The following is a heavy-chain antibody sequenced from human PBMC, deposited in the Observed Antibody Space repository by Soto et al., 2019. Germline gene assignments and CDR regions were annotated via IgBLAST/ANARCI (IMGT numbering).Heavy chain of an antibody. CDR1: GFTVSSNY. CDR3: ARDYYDSSGSHDAFDI. Sequence: ESGGGLIQPGGSLRLSCAASGFTVSSNYMSWVRQAPGKGLEWVSVIYSGGSTYYADSVKGRFTISRDNSKNTLYLQMNSLRAEDTAVYYCARDYYDSSGSHDAFDIWGQGTMVTVSS. D-gene: IGHD3-22*01. V-gene: IGHV3-53*01. CDR2: IYSGGST. J-gene: IGHJ3*02.